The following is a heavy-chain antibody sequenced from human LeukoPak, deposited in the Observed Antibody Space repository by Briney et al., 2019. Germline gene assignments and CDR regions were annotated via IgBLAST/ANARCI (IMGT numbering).Heavy chain of an antibody. CDR2: IIPIFGIA. D-gene: IGHD6-6*01. CDR1: GGTFSSYA. CDR3: ARAGSVPEYSSSPSSIYYYGMDV. V-gene: IGHV1-69*04. Sequence: GASVKVSCKASGGTFSSYAISWVRQAPGQGLEWMGRIIPIFGIANYAQKFRGRVTITADKSTSTAYMELSSLRSEDTAVYYCARAGSVPEYSSSPSSIYYYGMDVWGQGTTVTVSS. J-gene: IGHJ6*02.